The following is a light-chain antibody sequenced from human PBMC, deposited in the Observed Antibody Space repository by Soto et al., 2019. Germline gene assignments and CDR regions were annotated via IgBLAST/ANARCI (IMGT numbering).Light chain of an antibody. CDR3: QQYNNSPPRT. CDR1: HSVSSN. V-gene: IGKV3-15*01. J-gene: IGKJ1*01. CDR2: GAS. Sequence: EIALTQSPATMSVSPGERVTLSCRASHSVSSNLAWYQQKFGQAPRLLIYGASVRATGIPARFSGSGSGTEFTLTISSLQSEDFAVYYCQQYNNSPPRTFGQGTKVDIK.